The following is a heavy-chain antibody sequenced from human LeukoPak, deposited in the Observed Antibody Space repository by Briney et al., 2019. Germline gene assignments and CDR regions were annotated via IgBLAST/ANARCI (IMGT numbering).Heavy chain of an antibody. CDR2: ISSGGSTI. CDR3: ANVYYDFWSGPEFTYYYYYGMDV. V-gene: IGHV3-48*02. J-gene: IGHJ6*02. Sequence: GGSLRLSCAASGFTFDTYNMNWVRQAPGKGLEWVSYISSGGSTIYYADSVRGRFTISRDNAKNSLYVQMGSLRDEDTAVYYCANVYYDFWSGPEFTYYYYYGMDVWGQGTTVTVSS. CDR1: GFTFDTYN. D-gene: IGHD3-3*01.